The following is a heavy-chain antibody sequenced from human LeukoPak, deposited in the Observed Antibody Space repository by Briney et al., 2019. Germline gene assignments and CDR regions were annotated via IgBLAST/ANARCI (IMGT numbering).Heavy chain of an antibody. CDR3: AKDFGDYDILTGLFDY. Sequence: GGSLRLSCAASGFTFSTYGINWVRQAPGKGLEWVSYISSGSDSIHYADSLKGRFTVSRDNAKNSLFLQMNSLRAEDTAVYYCAKDFGDYDILTGLFDYWGQGTLVTVSS. V-gene: IGHV3-48*01. CDR2: ISSGSDSI. J-gene: IGHJ4*02. CDR1: GFTFSTYG. D-gene: IGHD3-9*01.